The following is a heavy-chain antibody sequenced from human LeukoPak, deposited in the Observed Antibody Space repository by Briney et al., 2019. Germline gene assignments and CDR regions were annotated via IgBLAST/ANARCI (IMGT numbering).Heavy chain of an antibody. J-gene: IGHJ4*02. V-gene: IGHV3-74*03. CDR1: GFTFSTYW. Sequence: QSGGSLRLSCTASGFTFSTYWINWVRQSPGKGLVWVALINGDGSTTTHADSVKGRFTISRDNAKNTAYLQMNSLRDEDTAVYFCARDYAGSSYYWGQGTLVTVSA. CDR2: INGDGSTT. CDR3: ARDYAGSSYY. D-gene: IGHD3-10*01.